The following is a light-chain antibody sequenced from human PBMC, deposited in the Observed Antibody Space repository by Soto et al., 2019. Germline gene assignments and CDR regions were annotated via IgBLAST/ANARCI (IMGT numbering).Light chain of an antibody. Sequence: VLTQSPGTLSLSPGERATLSCRASQSVSSSYLAWYQQKPGQAPRLLIYGASSRASGIPDRFSGSGSGTDFTLTISRLEPEDFAVYYCQQYGGSPFTFGRGTKVEIK. CDR3: QQYGGSPFT. CDR1: QSVSSSY. CDR2: GAS. J-gene: IGKJ4*02. V-gene: IGKV3-20*01.